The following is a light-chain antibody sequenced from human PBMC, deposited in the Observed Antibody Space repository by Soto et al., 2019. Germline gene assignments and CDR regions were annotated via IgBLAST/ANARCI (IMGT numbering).Light chain of an antibody. V-gene: IGKV4-1*01. CDR1: QSVLYRSNNKNY. Sequence: DIVMTQSPDSLAVSLGERATINCKSSQSVLYRSNNKNYLAWYQQKPGQPPKLLIYWASTRESGVPDRFSGSGSGTDFTLTISRLQAEDVAVYYWQQYYSPWTFGQGTKVEIK. CDR3: QQYYSPWT. J-gene: IGKJ1*01. CDR2: WAS.